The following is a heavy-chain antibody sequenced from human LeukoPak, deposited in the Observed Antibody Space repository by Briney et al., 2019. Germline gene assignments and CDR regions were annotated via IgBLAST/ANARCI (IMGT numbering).Heavy chain of an antibody. J-gene: IGHJ3*02. CDR2: ISSSSSYI. CDR1: GFTFSSYS. Sequence: GGSLRLSCAASGFTFSSYSMNWVRQAPGKGLEWVSSISSSSSYIYYADSVKGRFTISRDNAKNSLYLQMNSLRAEDTAVYYCARDIVVVVAAQKAFDIWGQGTMVTVS. V-gene: IGHV3-21*01. CDR3: ARDIVVVVAAQKAFDI. D-gene: IGHD2-15*01.